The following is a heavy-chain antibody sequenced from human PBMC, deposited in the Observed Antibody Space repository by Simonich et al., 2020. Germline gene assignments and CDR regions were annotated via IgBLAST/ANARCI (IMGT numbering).Heavy chain of an antibody. V-gene: IGHV1-2*02. Sequence: QVQLVQSGAEVKKPGASVKVSCKASGYPFTGYYMHWVRQAPGQGLGRMRGINPNSGGTNYAQKFQGRVTMTRDTSISTAYMALSRLRSDDTAVYYCARGRLTGDKGAFDIWGQGTMVTVSS. J-gene: IGHJ3*02. CDR3: ARGRLTGDKGAFDI. CDR2: INPNSGGT. CDR1: GYPFTGYY. D-gene: IGHD7-27*01.